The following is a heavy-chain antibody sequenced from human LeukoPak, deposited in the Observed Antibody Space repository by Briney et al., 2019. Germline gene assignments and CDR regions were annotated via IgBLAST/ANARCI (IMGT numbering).Heavy chain of an antibody. J-gene: IGHJ4*02. D-gene: IGHD6-13*01. CDR3: ARGHEKSHSTDDY. CDR1: GFTFSSYE. CDR2: ISSSGSTI. Sequence: PGGSLRLSCAASGFTFSSYEMNWVRQAPGKGLEWVSYISSSGSTIYYADSVKGRFTISRDNAKNSLYLQMNSLRAEDTAVYYCARGHEKSHSTDDYWGQGTLVTVSS. V-gene: IGHV3-48*03.